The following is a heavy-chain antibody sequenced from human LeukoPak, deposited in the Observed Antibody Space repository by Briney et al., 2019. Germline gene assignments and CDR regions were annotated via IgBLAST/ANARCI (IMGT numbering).Heavy chain of an antibody. D-gene: IGHD5-24*01. Sequence: SGVSLKLSCAGSVFNFSSYRMMGGRQAPCKGPVGVSGINWNGGSTGYADSVKGRFTISRDNAKNSLYLQMNSLRAEDTAVYYCARDNSVRDEAWWFNPWGQGTLVTVSS. CDR1: VFNFSSYR. V-gene: IGHV3-20*04. J-gene: IGHJ5*02. CDR2: INWNGGST. CDR3: ARDNSVRDEAWWFNP.